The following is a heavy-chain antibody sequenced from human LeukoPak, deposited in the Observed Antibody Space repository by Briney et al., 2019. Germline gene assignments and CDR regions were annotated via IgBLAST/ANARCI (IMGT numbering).Heavy chain of an antibody. CDR1: GFTFSSYA. D-gene: IGHD4-11*01. CDR2: ISYDGSNK. CDR3: ARASPNNYDYYYYGMDV. J-gene: IGHJ6*02. V-gene: IGHV3-30-3*01. Sequence: GRSLRLSCAASGFTFSSYAMHWVRQAPGKGLEWEAVISYDGSNKYYADSVKGRFTISRDNSKNTLYLQMNSLRAEDTAVYYCARASPNNYDYYYYGMDVWGQGTTVTVSS.